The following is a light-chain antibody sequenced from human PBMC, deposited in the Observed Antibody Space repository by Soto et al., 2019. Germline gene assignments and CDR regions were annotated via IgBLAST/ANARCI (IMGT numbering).Light chain of an antibody. V-gene: IGKV3-11*01. CDR2: DAS. Sequence: EFVLTQSPGTLSLSPGERATLSCRASQTVRNNYLAWYQQKPGQAPRLLIYDASNRATGIPARFSGSGSGTDFTLTINSLEPEDFAVYYCQQRSNWRTFGQGTKVDIK. CDR1: QTVRNNY. CDR3: QQRSNWRT. J-gene: IGKJ1*01.